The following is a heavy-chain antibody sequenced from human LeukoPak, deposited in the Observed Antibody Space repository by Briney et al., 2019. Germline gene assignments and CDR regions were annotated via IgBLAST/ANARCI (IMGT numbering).Heavy chain of an antibody. V-gene: IGHV3-23*01. D-gene: IGHD3-16*01. Sequence: GGSLRLSCAASGFTFDDYAMHWVRQAPGKGLEWVSAISGSGGSTYYADSVKGRFTISRDNSKNTVYLQMNSLRADDTAVYYCAKAPGGIVGYWGQGTLVTVSS. CDR3: AKAPGGIVGY. J-gene: IGHJ4*02. CDR2: ISGSGGST. CDR1: GFTFDDYA.